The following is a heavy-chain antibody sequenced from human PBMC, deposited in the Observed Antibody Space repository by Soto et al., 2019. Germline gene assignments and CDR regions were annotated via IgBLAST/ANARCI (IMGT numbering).Heavy chain of an antibody. J-gene: IGHJ5*02. V-gene: IGHV4-31*03. CDR1: GGSISSGGYY. CDR3: ARGLVEEDSSAEWSDP. D-gene: IGHD6-6*01. Sequence: SETLSLTCTVSGGSISSGGYYWSWIRQHPGKGLEWIGYIYYSGSTYYNPSLKSRVTISVDTSKNQFSLKLSSVTAADTAVYYCARGLVEEDSSAEWSDPWGQGTLVTVSS. CDR2: IYYSGST.